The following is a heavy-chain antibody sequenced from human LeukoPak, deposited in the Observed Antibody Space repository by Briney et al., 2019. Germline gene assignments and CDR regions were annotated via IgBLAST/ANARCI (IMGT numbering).Heavy chain of an antibody. Sequence: SETLSLTCTVSGGSISSGGYYWSWIRQHPGKGLEWIGYIYYSGSTYYNPSLKSRVTISVDTSKNQFSLKLSSVTAADTAVYYCARDVPAATGSWFDPWGQGTLVTVSS. D-gene: IGHD2-2*01. CDR2: IYYSGST. CDR1: GGSISSGGYY. V-gene: IGHV4-31*03. J-gene: IGHJ5*02. CDR3: ARDVPAATGSWFDP.